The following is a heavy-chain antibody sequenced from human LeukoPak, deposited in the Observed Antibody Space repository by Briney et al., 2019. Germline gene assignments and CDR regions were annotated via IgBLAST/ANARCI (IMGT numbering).Heavy chain of an antibody. D-gene: IGHD3-16*02. J-gene: IGHJ4*02. V-gene: IGHV3-21*01. Sequence: PGGSLRLSCAASGFTFSSYSMNWVRQAPGKGLEWVSSISSSSSYIYYADSVKGRFTISGDNAKNSLYLQMNSLRAEDTAVYYCARTMGELSSTSYYFDYWGQGTLVTVSS. CDR3: ARTMGELSSTSYYFDY. CDR2: ISSSSSYI. CDR1: GFTFSSYS.